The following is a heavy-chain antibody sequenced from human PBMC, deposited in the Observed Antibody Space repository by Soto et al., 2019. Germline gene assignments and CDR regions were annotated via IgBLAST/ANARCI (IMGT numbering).Heavy chain of an antibody. J-gene: IGHJ6*03. CDR2: VSGSGDST. CDR1: GFTFSSYA. V-gene: IGHV3-23*01. Sequence: EVELLESGGGLVQPGGSLRLSCAASGFTFSSYAMSWVRQGPGKGLEWVSSVSGSGDSTYYADSVKGRFTVSRDNSKNTLYQQMNSLRAEDTAVYYCAKDPTSRVYYYYYYMDVWGKGTTVTVSS. CDR3: AKDPTSRVYYYYYYMDV. D-gene: IGHD1-26*01.